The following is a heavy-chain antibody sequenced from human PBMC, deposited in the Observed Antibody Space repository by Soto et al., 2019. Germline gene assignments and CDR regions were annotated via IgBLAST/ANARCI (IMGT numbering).Heavy chain of an antibody. J-gene: IGHJ4*02. V-gene: IGHV1-3*01. CDR3: ARGLGLYYFDY. CDR1: GYTFTSYA. Sequence: QGQLVQSGAEVKKTGASVKVSCKASGYTFTSYAMHWVRQAPGQRLEWMGWINAGNGNTKYSQKFQGRVTITRDTSASTAYMELSSLRSEDPAVYSCARGLGLYYFDYWGQGTLVTVSS. D-gene: IGHD1-26*01. CDR2: INAGNGNT.